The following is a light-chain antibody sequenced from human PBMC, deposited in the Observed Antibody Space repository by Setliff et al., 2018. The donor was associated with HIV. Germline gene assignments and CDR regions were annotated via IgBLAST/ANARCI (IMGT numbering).Light chain of an antibody. CDR2: EVN. CDR1: SSDVGIYNL. V-gene: IGLV2-23*02. CDR3: CSYTAYSTYV. Sequence: QSALTQPASVSGSPGQSIAISCTGTSSDVGIYNLVSWYQHHPGKAPKLTIYEVNKRPSGVSNRFSGSKSGNTASLTISGLQPEDETDYYCCSYTAYSTYVFGTGTKVTVL. J-gene: IGLJ1*01.